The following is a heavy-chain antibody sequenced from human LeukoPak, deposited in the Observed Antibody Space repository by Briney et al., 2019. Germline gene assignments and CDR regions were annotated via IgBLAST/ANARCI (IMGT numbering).Heavy chain of an antibody. CDR3: TRDKKSPPSPGYGMDV. V-gene: IGHV3-48*04. CDR2: ISSSSTTI. CDR1: GFTFSSYS. J-gene: IGHJ6*02. Sequence: GGSLRLSCSASGFTFSSYSMSWVRQAPGKGLEWVSYISSSSTTIHYGDSVKGRFTISRDNAKSSLYLQMNSLRAEDTAVYYCTRDKKSPPSPGYGMDVWGQGTTVTVSS. D-gene: IGHD6-6*01.